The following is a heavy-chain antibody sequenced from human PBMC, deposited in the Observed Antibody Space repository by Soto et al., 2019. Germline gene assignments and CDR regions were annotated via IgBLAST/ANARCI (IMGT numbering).Heavy chain of an antibody. CDR2: INAGNGNT. V-gene: IGHV1-3*05. J-gene: IGHJ4*02. CDR3: ARAWVVVTAPDY. CDR1: GYTFTSYA. D-gene: IGHD2-21*02. Sequence: QVQLVQSGAEEKKPGASVKVSCKASGYTFTSYAMHWVRQAPGQRLEWMGWINAGNGNTKYSQKFQGRVTITRDTSACTAYMELSSLRSEDMAVYYCARAWVVVTAPDYWGQGTLVTVSS.